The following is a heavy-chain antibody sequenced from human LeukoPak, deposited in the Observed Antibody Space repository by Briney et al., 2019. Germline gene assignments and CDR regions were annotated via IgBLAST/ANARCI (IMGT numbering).Heavy chain of an antibody. V-gene: IGHV3-30*03. D-gene: IGHD3-10*01. J-gene: IGHJ4*02. Sequence: GGSLRLSCAASGFTFSSYGMHWVRQAPGKGLEWVAVISYDGSNKYYADSVKGRFTISRGNSKNSLYLQMNSLRVEDTAVYYCARVAKYYYGSETYYFFEHWGQGTPVTASS. CDR2: ISYDGSNK. CDR1: GFTFSSYG. CDR3: ARVAKYYYGSETYYFFEH.